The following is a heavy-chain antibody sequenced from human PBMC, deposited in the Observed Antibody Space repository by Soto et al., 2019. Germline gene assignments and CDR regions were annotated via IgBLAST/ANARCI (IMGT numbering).Heavy chain of an antibody. CDR1: GYTFTSYG. CDR3: ETVRFGAPRLGVVIESYYYYGMDV. D-gene: IGHD3-3*01. Sequence: QVQLVQSGAEVKKPGASVKVSCKASGYTFTSYGISWVRQAPGQGLEWMGWISAYNGNTNYAQKLQGRVTMTTDTSTSTAYMELRSLRSDDTAVYYCETVRFGAPRLGVVIESYYYYGMDVWGQGTTVTVSS. J-gene: IGHJ6*02. CDR2: ISAYNGNT. V-gene: IGHV1-18*01.